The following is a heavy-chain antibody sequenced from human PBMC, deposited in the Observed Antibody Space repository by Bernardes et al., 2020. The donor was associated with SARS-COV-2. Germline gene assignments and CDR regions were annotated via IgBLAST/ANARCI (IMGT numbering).Heavy chain of an antibody. V-gene: IGHV5-10-1*01. CDR3: ARLGGSGSYDGFDL. J-gene: IGHJ3*01. CDR1: GYSFTNYW. D-gene: IGHD3-10*01. CDR2: IDPSDSYI. Sequence: GESLKISCKGSGYSFTNYWISWVRQMPGKGLEWMGKIDPSDSYINDSPSFQGHVTMSADTSISTAYLQWSSLKASDTAMYYCARLGGSGSYDGFDLWGQGTLVTVSS.